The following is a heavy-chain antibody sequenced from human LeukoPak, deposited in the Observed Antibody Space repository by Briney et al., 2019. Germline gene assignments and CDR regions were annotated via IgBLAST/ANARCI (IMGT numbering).Heavy chain of an antibody. CDR2: IYYSGST. Sequence: SETLSLTCTVSGGSISSYYWSWIRQPPGKGLEWSGYIYYSGSTNYNPSLKSRVTISVDTSKNQFSLKLSSVTAADTAVYYCARHSYDSSGSFNFDYWGQGTLVTVSS. V-gene: IGHV4-59*08. CDR1: GGSISSYY. J-gene: IGHJ4*02. D-gene: IGHD3-22*01. CDR3: ARHSYDSSGSFNFDY.